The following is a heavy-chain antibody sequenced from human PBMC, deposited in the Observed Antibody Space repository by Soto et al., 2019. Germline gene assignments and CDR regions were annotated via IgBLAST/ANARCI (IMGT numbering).Heavy chain of an antibody. V-gene: IGHV3-73*01. CDR3: TRHEQWLDSFDY. D-gene: IGHD6-19*01. CDR1: GFTVSGSA. J-gene: IGHJ4*02. Sequence: PGGSLRLACAASGFTVSGSAMHWVRQASGKGLEWVGRIRSKANSYATAYAASVKGRFTISRDDSKNTAYLQMNSLKTEDTAVYYCTRHEQWLDSFDYWGQGTLVTVS. CDR2: IRSKANSYAT.